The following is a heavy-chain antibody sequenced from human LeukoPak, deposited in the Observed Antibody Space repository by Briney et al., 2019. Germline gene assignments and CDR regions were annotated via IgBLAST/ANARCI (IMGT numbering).Heavy chain of an antibody. V-gene: IGHV7-4-1*02. D-gene: IGHD2-2*01. J-gene: IGHJ6*02. CDR3: ARDPGQLLAGYYYYGMDV. Sequence: ASVKVSCKASGYTFTSYAMNWVRQAPGQGLEWMGWINTNTGNPTYAQGFTGRFVFALDPSVSTAYLQISSLKAEDTAVYYCARDPGQLLAGYYYYGMDVWGQGTTVTVSS. CDR2: INTNTGNP. CDR1: GYTFTSYA.